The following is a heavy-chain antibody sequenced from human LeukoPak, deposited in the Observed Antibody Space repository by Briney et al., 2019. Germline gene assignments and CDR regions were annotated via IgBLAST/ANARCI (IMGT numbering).Heavy chain of an antibody. D-gene: IGHD1-26*01. CDR3: ARDRAQVGLEPFDI. V-gene: IGHV4-61*02. J-gene: IGHJ3*02. CDR1: GGSISSGNYF. Sequence: SETLSLTCIVSGGSISSGNYFWSWIRQPAGKGLEWIGRIYTSGSTDYNPSLKSRVIISVDTSKNQFSLKLSSVTAADTAVYYCARDRAQVGLEPFDIWGQGTMVTVSS. CDR2: IYTSGST.